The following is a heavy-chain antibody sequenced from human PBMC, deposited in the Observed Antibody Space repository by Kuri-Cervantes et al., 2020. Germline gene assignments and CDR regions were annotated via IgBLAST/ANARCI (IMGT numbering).Heavy chain of an antibody. D-gene: IGHD6-13*01. V-gene: IGHV3-23*01. Sequence: GESLKISCAASGFTFSSYAMSWVRQAPGKGLEWVSAISGSGGSTYYADSVKGRFTISRDNSKNTLYLQMNSLRAEDTAVYYCAKVGPGIAAAGFLWFDPWGQGTLVTDSS. CDR1: GFTFSSYA. CDR3: AKVGPGIAAAGFLWFDP. J-gene: IGHJ5*02. CDR2: ISGSGGST.